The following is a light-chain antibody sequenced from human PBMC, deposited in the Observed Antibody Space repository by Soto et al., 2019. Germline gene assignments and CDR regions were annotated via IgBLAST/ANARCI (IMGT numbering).Light chain of an antibody. CDR3: SSYTSSSTPYV. V-gene: IGLV2-14*01. J-gene: IGLJ1*01. CDR2: EVS. CDR1: SSDVGGYNY. Sequence: QSALTQPASVSGSPGQSITISCTGTSSDVGGYNYVSWYQQHPGKAPKLMIYEVSNRPSGVSNRFSGSKSANTASLTISGLQAEDEADYCCSSYTSSSTPYVFGTGTKLTVL.